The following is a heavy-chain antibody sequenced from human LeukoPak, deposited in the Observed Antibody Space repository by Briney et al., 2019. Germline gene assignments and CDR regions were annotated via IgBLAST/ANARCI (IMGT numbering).Heavy chain of an antibody. V-gene: IGHV4-34*01. J-gene: IGHJ4*02. CDR2: INHSGRT. CDR1: GGSFSGYY. Sequence: SETLSLTCAVYGGSFSGYYWSWIRQPPGKGLEWIGEINHSGRTNYNPSLKSRVTISVDTSKNQFSLKLSSVTAADTAVYYCARGSVLRYFDWLSVPGIRAFDYWGQGTLVTVSS. CDR3: ARGSVLRYFDWLSVPGIRAFDY. D-gene: IGHD3-9*01.